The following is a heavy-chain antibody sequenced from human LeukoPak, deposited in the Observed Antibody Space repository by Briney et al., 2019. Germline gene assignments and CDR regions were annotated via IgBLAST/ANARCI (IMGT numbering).Heavy chain of an antibody. J-gene: IGHJ4*02. CDR1: GFTFSSYS. CDR2: ISYDGSNK. Sequence: QPGGSLRLSCAASGFTFSSYSMNWVRQAPGKGLEWVALISYDGSNKYYADSVKGRFTISRDNSKNTLYLQMNSLRAEDTAVYYCANPREVDYWGQGTLVTVSS. V-gene: IGHV3-30*18. CDR3: ANPREVDY.